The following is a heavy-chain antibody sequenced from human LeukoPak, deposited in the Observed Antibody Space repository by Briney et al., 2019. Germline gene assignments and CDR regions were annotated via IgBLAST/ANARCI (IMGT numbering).Heavy chain of an antibody. V-gene: IGHV3-30*04. J-gene: IGHJ5*02. CDR2: ISYDGSNK. Sequence: PGSSLRLSCAASGFTFSSYAMHWVRQAPGKGLEWVAVISYDGSNKYYADSVKGRFTISRDNSKNTLYLQMNSLRAEDTAVYYCARDNAVGLWFGELFRSGWFDPWGQGTLVTVSS. D-gene: IGHD3-10*01. CDR3: ARDNAVGLWFGELFRSGWFDP. CDR1: GFTFSSYA.